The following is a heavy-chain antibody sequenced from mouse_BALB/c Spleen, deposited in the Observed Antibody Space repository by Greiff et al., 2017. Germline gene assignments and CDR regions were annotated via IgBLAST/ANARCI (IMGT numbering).Heavy chain of an antibody. J-gene: IGHJ2*01. Sequence: QVQLKESGAELAKPGASVKMSCKASGYTFTSYWMHWVKQRPGQGLEWIGYINPSTGYTEYNQKFKDKATLTADKSSSTAYMQLGSLTSEDSAVYYCARGTTTVFDYWGQGTTLTVSS. CDR2: INPSTGYT. CDR3: ARGTTTVFDY. D-gene: IGHD1-1*01. CDR1: GYTFTSYW. V-gene: IGHV1-7*01.